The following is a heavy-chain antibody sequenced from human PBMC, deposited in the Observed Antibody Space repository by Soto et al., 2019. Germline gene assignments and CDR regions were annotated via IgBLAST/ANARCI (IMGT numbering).Heavy chain of an antibody. D-gene: IGHD6-13*01. CDR1: GFTFSSYA. J-gene: IGHJ2*01. Sequence: GGSLRLSCAASGFTFSSYAMSWVRQAPGKGLEWVSAISGSGGSTYYADSVKGRFTISRDNSKNTLYLQMNSLRAEDTAVYYCATRPIIAAAGPEAKYWYFDLWGRGTLVTVSS. CDR2: ISGSGGST. V-gene: IGHV3-23*01. CDR3: ATRPIIAAAGPEAKYWYFDL.